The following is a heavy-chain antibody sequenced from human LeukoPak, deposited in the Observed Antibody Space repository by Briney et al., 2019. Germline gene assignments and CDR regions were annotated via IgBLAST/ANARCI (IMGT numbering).Heavy chain of an antibody. CDR2: ILNDGSNK. Sequence: GRSPRLSCAASGFTFITYAMHWGRQAPGKRLEWGAVILNDGSNKSYDASVKGRLTICTENCTNTLYLQMKSLRPEDAAVYLCASYGGYSTTASDSWGQGSLVTVSS. J-gene: IGHJ4*02. D-gene: IGHD5-12*01. V-gene: IGHV3-30*04. CDR1: GFTFITYA. CDR3: ASYGGYSTTASDS.